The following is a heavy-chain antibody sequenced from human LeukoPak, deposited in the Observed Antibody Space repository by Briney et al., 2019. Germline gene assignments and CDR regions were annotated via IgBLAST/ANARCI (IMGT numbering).Heavy chain of an antibody. D-gene: IGHD3-3*01. J-gene: IGHJ4*02. V-gene: IGHV3-48*01. CDR2: ISSSSSTI. CDR1: GFTFSSYS. Sequence: PGGSLRLSCAASGFTFSSYSMNWVRQAPGKGLEWVSYISSSSSTIYYADSVKGRFTISRDNAKNSLYLQMNSLGAEDTAVYYCARDTRYYDFWSGQSSAYFDYWGQGTLVTVSS. CDR3: ARDTRYYDFWSGQSSAYFDY.